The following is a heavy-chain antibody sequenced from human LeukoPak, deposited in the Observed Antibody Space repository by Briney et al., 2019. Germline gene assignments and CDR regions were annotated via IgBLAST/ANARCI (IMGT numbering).Heavy chain of an antibody. CDR2: INPNGGST. CDR1: GYTFINHY. D-gene: IGHD6-19*01. V-gene: IGHV1-46*01. CDR3: ARTRTGSSGWYDY. J-gene: IGHJ4*02. Sequence: ASVKVSCKASGYTFINHYVHWVRQAPGQGLEWMGIINPNGGSTSYAQKFQGRVTMTRDTSTSTVYMELSSLRSEDTAVYYCARTRTGSSGWYDYWGQGTLVTVSS.